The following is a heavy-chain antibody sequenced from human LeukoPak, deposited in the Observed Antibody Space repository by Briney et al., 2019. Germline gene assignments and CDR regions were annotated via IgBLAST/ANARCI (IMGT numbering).Heavy chain of an antibody. D-gene: IGHD4-17*01. CDR3: ARDDAVTTSSPFDY. Sequence: PGGSLRLSCVASGFTFSSNGMHWVRQAPGKGLEWVTFIRYDGSNKYYADSVKGRFTISRDNSKNTLFLQMNSLGAEDTAVYHCARDDAVTTSSPFDYWGQGTLVTVSS. J-gene: IGHJ4*02. CDR1: GFTFSSNG. V-gene: IGHV3-30*02. CDR2: IRYDGSNK.